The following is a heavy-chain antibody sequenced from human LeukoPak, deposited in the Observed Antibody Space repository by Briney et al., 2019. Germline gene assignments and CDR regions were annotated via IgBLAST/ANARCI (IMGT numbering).Heavy chain of an antibody. Sequence: PSETLSLTCAVSGSSITSDYYWGWIRLPPEKGLEWIANIYHAGKTYYNPSLKSRVTMSVDTSKNQFSLQLTSVTAADAAVFYCAAVRLNGDRRYRNFDFWGRGTLVTVSS. CDR1: GSSITSDYY. V-gene: IGHV4-38-2*01. CDR2: IYHAGKT. J-gene: IGHJ2*01. CDR3: AAVRLNGDRRYRNFDF. D-gene: IGHD1-1*01.